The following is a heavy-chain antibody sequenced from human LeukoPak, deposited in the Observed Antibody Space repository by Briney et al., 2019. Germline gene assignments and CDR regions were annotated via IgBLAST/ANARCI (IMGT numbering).Heavy chain of an antibody. CDR1: RGSISSSIYS. Sequence: SETLSLTCTVSRGSISSSIYSWSWIRQPPGKGLEWIGYIYYSGSTYYNPSLKSRVTISVDTSKNQFSLKLSSVTAADTAVYYCARARSGYSGGRIDYWGQGTLVIVS. D-gene: IGHD5-12*01. J-gene: IGHJ4*02. CDR2: IYYSGST. V-gene: IGHV4-30-4*07. CDR3: ARARSGYSGGRIDY.